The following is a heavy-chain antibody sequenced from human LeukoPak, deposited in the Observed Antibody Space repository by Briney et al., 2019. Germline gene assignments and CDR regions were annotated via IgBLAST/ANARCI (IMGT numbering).Heavy chain of an antibody. CDR3: ARDNDYGDYEPFDY. D-gene: IGHD4-17*01. J-gene: IGHJ4*02. Sequence: GGSLRLSCAASGFTFSSYSMNWVRQAPGKGLEWVSYISSSSTIYYADSVKGRFTISRDNAKNSLYLQMNSLRAEDTAVYYCARDNDYGDYEPFDYWGQGTLVIVSS. V-gene: IGHV3-48*01. CDR1: GFTFSSYS. CDR2: ISSSSTI.